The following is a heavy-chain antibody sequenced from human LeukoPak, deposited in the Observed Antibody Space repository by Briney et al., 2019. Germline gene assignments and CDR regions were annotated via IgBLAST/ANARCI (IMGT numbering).Heavy chain of an antibody. J-gene: IGHJ4*02. CDR2: IFSSGNS. CDR1: GDSMSSGTYY. D-gene: IGHD3-22*01. Sequence: SETLSLTCTVSGDSMSSGTYYWSWIRQPAGKRLESIGRIFSSGNSNYNPSLKSRVTMSMDTSKNQFSLNLSSVTAADSAVYYCARDSPPYDSSGTSGYWGQGTLVTVSS. V-gene: IGHV4-61*02. CDR3: ARDSPPYDSSGTSGY.